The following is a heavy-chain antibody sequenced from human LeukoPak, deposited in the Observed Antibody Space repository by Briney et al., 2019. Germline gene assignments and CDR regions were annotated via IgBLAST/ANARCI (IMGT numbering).Heavy chain of an antibody. CDR1: GGTFSSYA. CDR2: IIPIFGTA. J-gene: IGHJ4*02. Sequence: VASVKVSCKASGGTFSSYAISWVRQAPGQGLEWMGGIIPIFGTANYAQKFQGRVTITADKSTSTAYMELSSLRSEDTAVYYCARVRGVKGYYYDSSGYYYFDYWGQGTLVTVSS. V-gene: IGHV1-69*06. CDR3: ARVRGVKGYYYDSSGYYYFDY. D-gene: IGHD3-22*01.